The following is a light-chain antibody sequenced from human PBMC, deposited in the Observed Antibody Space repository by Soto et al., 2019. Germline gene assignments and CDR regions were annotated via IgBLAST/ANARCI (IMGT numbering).Light chain of an antibody. CDR1: QGINNY. Sequence: DVQLTQSPSSLSASVGDRVTITCRASQGINNYLAWYQQKPGKVLNLLIYAASTLQAGVPTRFSGSGSGTDFTLTISSLQPEVGATYYCQEFDSVPTFGGGTKVQ. CDR3: QEFDSVPT. V-gene: IGKV1-27*01. CDR2: AAS. J-gene: IGKJ4*01.